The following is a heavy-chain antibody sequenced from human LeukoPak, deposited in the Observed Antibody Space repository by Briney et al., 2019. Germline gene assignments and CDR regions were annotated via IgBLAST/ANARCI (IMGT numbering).Heavy chain of an antibody. Sequence: GGSLRLSCAASGFTFSTYAMSWVRQAPGQGLEWVSSIGGGGDTYYADSVKGRFTISRDNSKNTLYLQVNSLRAEDTAVCYCVGYTLRGKFDYWGQGTLVTVSS. J-gene: IGHJ4*02. D-gene: IGHD3-16*02. CDR1: GFTFSTYA. CDR3: VGYTLRGKFDY. CDR2: IGGGGDT. V-gene: IGHV3-23*01.